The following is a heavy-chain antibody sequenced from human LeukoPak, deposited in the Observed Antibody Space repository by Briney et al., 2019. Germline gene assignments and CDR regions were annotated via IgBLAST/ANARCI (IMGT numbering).Heavy chain of an antibody. Sequence: PWGSPRLSCAASGFTFSSYGMHWVRPAPGKGVGGGGVLSYYGSNKYYADSVKGRFTISRDNSKNTLYPQMNSLRAEDTAVYCCAKGEGVTMVRGVIYYYYYGMDVWGKGTTVTVSS. CDR3: AKGEGVTMVRGVIYYYYYGMDV. D-gene: IGHD3-10*01. CDR1: GFTFSSYG. J-gene: IGHJ6*04. CDR2: LSYYGSNK. V-gene: IGHV3-30*18.